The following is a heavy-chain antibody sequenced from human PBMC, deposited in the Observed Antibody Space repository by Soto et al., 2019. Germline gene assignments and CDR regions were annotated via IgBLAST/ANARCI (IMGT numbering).Heavy chain of an antibody. Sequence: EVQLVESGGGLVKPGGSLRLSCAASGFTFSSYSMNWVRQAPGKGLEWVSSISSSSSYIYYADSVKGRFTISRDNAKIALYLQMNSLRAEDTAVYYCARQTRGYCSSTSCFISDYWGQGTLVTVSS. CDR1: GFTFSSYS. CDR2: ISSSSSYI. J-gene: IGHJ4*02. D-gene: IGHD2-2*01. CDR3: ARQTRGYCSSTSCFISDY. V-gene: IGHV3-21*01.